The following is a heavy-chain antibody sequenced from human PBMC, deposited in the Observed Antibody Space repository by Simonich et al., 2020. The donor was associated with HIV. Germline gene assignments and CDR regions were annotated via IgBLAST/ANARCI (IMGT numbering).Heavy chain of an antibody. D-gene: IGHD3-10*01. V-gene: IGHV1-69*13. CDR2: IIPIFGTA. J-gene: IGHJ4*02. CDR3: ARKGGGRGVYYFDY. Sequence: QVQLVQSGAEVKKPGSSVKVSCKASGGTFSSFAINWVRQAPGLGLEWVGGIIPIFGTANYAQMFQGRVTITADESTSTAYMELSSLRSEDTGIYYCARKGGGRGVYYFDYWGQGTLVTVSS. CDR1: GGTFSSFA.